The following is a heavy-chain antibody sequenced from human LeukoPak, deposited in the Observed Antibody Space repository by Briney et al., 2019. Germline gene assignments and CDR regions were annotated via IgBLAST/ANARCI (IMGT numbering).Heavy chain of an antibody. CDR3: ARGDSSGWYVYLPGGAFDI. CDR1: GYTFTSYG. CDR2: ISAYNGNT. Sequence: GASVKVSCKASGYTFTSYGISWVRQAPGQGLEWMGWISAYNGNTNYAQKLQGRVTMTTDTPTSTSYMELRSLRSDDTAVYYCARGDSSGWYVYLPGGAFDIWGQGTMVTVSS. D-gene: IGHD6-19*01. J-gene: IGHJ3*02. V-gene: IGHV1-18*01.